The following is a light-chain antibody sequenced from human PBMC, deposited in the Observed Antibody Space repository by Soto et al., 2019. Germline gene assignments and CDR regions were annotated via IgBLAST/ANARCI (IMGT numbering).Light chain of an antibody. CDR2: DVS. J-gene: IGLJ1*01. Sequence: QSVLTQPASVSGSPGQSITISCIGTRSDIGRYNYVSWYQQYPGKAPKFMIYDVSNRPSGVSNRFSGSKSGNTASLTISGLQAEDEADYYCSSYISSSTYVFGTGTKLTVL. CDR3: SSYISSSTYV. V-gene: IGLV2-14*01. CDR1: RSDIGRYNY.